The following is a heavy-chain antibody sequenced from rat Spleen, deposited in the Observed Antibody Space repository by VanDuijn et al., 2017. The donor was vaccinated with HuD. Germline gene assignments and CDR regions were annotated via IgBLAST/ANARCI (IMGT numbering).Heavy chain of an antibody. Sequence: EVQVVETGGGLVQPGRSLKLSCVASGFTFNNYWMTWIRQAPGKGLEWVSSISSEGANTYYSGSMKGRFTISRDNAKSTLYLQMDSLRSEDTATYYCAKGGYNYGWFAYWGQGTLVTVSS. J-gene: IGHJ3*01. CDR2: ISSEGANT. CDR1: GFTFNNYW. V-gene: IGHV5-31*01. D-gene: IGHD1-4*01. CDR3: AKGGYNYGWFAY.